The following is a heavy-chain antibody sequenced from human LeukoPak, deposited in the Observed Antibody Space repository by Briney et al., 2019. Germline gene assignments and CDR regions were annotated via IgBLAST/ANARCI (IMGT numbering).Heavy chain of an antibody. CDR3: AKEGKRWEVSAFDI. Sequence: GASVKVSCKASGGSFSNYAINWVRQAPGQGLEWMGRIIPSLEIVNYARKFQGRVTITADTSMNTAYMELGSLKADDTAVFYCAKEGKRWEVSAFDIWGQGTMVTVSS. J-gene: IGHJ3*02. CDR1: GGSFSNYA. D-gene: IGHD1-26*01. CDR2: IIPSLEIV. V-gene: IGHV1-69*04.